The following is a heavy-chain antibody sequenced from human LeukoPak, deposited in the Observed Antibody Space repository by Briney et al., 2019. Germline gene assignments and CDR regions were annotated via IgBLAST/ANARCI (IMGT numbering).Heavy chain of an antibody. CDR2: IYYSGST. V-gene: IGHV4-39*07. Sequence: PETLSLTCTVSGGSISSSSYYWGWIRQPPGKGLEWIGSIYYSGSTYYNPSLKSRVTISVDTSKNQFSLKLSSVTAADTAVYYCATESWGYYGSGSYPTRWFDPWGQGTLVTVSS. J-gene: IGHJ5*02. D-gene: IGHD3-10*01. CDR1: GGSISSSSYY. CDR3: ATESWGYYGSGSYPTRWFDP.